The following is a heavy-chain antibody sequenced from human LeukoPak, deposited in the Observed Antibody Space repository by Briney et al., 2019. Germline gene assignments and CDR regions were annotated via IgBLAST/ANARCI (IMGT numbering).Heavy chain of an antibody. Sequence: GGSLRLSCAASGFTFSSYAMSWVRQAPGKGLEWVSAISGSGGSTYYADSVKGRFTISRDNSKNTLYLQMNSLRAEDTAVYYCAKPLHYYGSGSHDYWGQGTLVTVSS. V-gene: IGHV3-23*01. CDR2: ISGSGGST. CDR3: AKPLHYYGSGSHDY. CDR1: GFTFSSYA. D-gene: IGHD3-10*01. J-gene: IGHJ4*02.